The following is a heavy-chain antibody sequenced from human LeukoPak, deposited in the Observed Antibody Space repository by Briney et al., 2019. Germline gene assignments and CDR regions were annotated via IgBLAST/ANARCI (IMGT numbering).Heavy chain of an antibody. D-gene: IGHD6-19*01. CDR1: GDSVSSNSAA. CDR3: ARVDPGGYSSGWYYFDY. CDR2: TYYRSKWYN. Sequence: SQTLSLTCAISGDSVSSNSAAWNWIRQSPSRGLEWLGRTYYRSKWYNDYAVSVKSRITINPDTSKNQSSLQLNSVTPEDTAVYYCARVDPGGYSSGWYYFDYWGQGTLVTVSS. V-gene: IGHV6-1*01. J-gene: IGHJ4*02.